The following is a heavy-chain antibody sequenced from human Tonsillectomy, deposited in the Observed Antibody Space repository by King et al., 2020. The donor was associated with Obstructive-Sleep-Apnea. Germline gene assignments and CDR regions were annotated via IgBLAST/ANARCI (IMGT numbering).Heavy chain of an antibody. CDR1: GFTFSSFA. V-gene: IGHV3-23*04. J-gene: IGHJ4*02. Sequence: QLVQSGGGLVQPGGSLRLSCAASGFTFSSFAMSWVRQAPGKGLEWVSGISGSGGRTYYADSVKGRFTISRDNSRNTLYLQMNSLRAEDTAVYYCAKDLKWWEPFDYWGQGTLVTVSS. CDR3: AKDLKWWEPFDY. CDR2: ISGSGGRT. D-gene: IGHD2-15*01.